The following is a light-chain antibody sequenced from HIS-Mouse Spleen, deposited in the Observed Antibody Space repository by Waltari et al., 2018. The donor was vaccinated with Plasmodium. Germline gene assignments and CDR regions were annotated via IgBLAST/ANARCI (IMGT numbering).Light chain of an antibody. CDR3: CSYAGSSTFVV. J-gene: IGLJ2*01. V-gene: IGLV2-23*03. Sequence: QSALTQPAPVSGSPGQSIPISCTGTSRDVGSYNLVSWYQQHPGKAPKLMIYEGSKRPSGVSNRFSGSKSGNTASLTISGLQAEDEADYYCCSYAGSSTFVVFGGGTKLTVL. CDR2: EGS. CDR1: SRDVGSYNL.